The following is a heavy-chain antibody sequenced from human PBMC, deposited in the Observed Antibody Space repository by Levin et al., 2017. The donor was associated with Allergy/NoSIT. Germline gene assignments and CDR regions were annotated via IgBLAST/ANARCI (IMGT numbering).Heavy chain of an antibody. Sequence: PGGSLRLSCSDSGFTFNKNTMQWVRQAPGKGLEHVSAISNNGGRTYYTDSVKGRFTISRDNSKNTLYLQMSSLRPEDTAMYYCVKNGDYGELGNWGQGTLVTVSS. V-gene: IGHV3-64D*06. D-gene: IGHD4-17*01. J-gene: IGHJ4*02. CDR2: ISNNGGRT. CDR3: VKNGDYGELGN. CDR1: GFTFNKNT.